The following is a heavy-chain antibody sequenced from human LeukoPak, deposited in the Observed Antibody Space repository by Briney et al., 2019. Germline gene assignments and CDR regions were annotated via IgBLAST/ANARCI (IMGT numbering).Heavy chain of an antibody. CDR1: GYTFTSYY. V-gene: IGHV1-46*01. CDR3: ARDYDSSGYYSGDAFDI. D-gene: IGHD3-22*01. CDR2: INPSGGST. J-gene: IGHJ3*02. Sequence: GASVKVSCKASGYTFTSYYMHWVRQAPGQGLEWMGIINPSGGSTSYAQKFQGRVTMTRDTSTSTVYMELSSLRSEDTAVYYCARDYDSSGYYSGDAFDIWGQGTMVTVSS.